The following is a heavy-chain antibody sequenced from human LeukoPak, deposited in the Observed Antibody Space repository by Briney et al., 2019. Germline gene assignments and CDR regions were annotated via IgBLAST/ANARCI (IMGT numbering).Heavy chain of an antibody. J-gene: IGHJ3*02. CDR1: GDSVSSNSAA. V-gene: IGHV6-1*01. CDR3: ARHNYDYLWENYYGAFDI. Sequence: SQTLSLTCAISGDSVSSNSAAWNWIRQSPSRGLEWLGRTYYRSKWYNDYAVSVKSRITINPDTSKNQFSLQLNSVTPEDTAVYYCARHNYDYLWENYYGAFDIWGQGTMVTVSS. CDR2: TYYRSKWYN. D-gene: IGHD3-16*01.